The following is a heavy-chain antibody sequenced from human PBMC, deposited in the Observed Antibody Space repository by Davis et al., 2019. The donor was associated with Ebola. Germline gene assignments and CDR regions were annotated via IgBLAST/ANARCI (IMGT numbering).Heavy chain of an antibody. Sequence: GGSLRLSCAASGFSFSSYWMSWVRQAPGKGLEWVASIKQDGSEKYYVDSVEGRFTISRDNAKNSLYLQMNSLRAEDTAVYYCARGPSTGNSFSYWGQGTLVTVSS. J-gene: IGHJ4*02. CDR2: IKQDGSEK. D-gene: IGHD6-13*01. CDR1: GFSFSSYW. V-gene: IGHV3-7*01. CDR3: ARGPSTGNSFSY.